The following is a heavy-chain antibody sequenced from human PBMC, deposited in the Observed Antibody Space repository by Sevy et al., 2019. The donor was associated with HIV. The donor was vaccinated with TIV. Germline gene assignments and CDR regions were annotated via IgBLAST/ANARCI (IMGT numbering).Heavy chain of an antibody. CDR2: INWNGGST. Sequence: GGSLRLSCAASGFTFDDYGMSWVRQAPGKGLEWVSGINWNGGSTGYADSVKGRFTISRDNAKNSLYLQMNSLRAEDTALYYCARGPSIAAAASYYFDYWGQRTLVTVSS. CDR3: ARGPSIAAAASYYFDY. J-gene: IGHJ4*02. V-gene: IGHV3-20*04. CDR1: GFTFDDYG. D-gene: IGHD6-13*01.